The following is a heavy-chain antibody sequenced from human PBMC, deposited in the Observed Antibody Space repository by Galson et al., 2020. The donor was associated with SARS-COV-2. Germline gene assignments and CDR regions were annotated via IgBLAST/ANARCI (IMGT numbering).Heavy chain of an antibody. CDR1: GGSFSGYY. CDR2: INHSGST. J-gene: IGHJ2*01. D-gene: IGHD3-3*01. Sequence: ETSETLSLTCAVYGGSFSGYYWSWIRQPPGKGLEWIGEINHSGSTNYNPSLKSRVTITVDTSKNQFSLKLSSVTAVDTAVYYCARGLRPKGIYWYFDLWGRGTLVTVSS. V-gene: IGHV4-34*01. CDR3: ARGLRPKGIYWYFDL.